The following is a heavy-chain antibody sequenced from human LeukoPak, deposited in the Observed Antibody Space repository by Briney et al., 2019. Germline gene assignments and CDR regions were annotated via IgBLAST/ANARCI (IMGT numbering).Heavy chain of an antibody. CDR2: ISWNSGSM. Sequence: PGGSLRLSCAASGFTFDDYAMHWVRQAPGKGLEWVSGISWNSGSMDYADSVKGRFTISRDNAKNSLYLQMNSLRAEDTALYYCARTRRYCSSTSCGSFDYWGQGTLVTVSS. D-gene: IGHD2-2*01. CDR1: GFTFDDYA. V-gene: IGHV3-9*01. CDR3: ARTRRYCSSTSCGSFDY. J-gene: IGHJ4*02.